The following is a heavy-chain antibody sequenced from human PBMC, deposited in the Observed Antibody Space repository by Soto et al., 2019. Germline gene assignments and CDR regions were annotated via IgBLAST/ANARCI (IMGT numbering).Heavy chain of an antibody. V-gene: IGHV3-74*01. CDR2: ITPAGTIT. Sequence: GGSLRLSCAASGFPFSHYWMHWVRQTPGKGLVWVSRITPAGTITNYADSVEGRFTISRDNAKNSLYLQMNSLRAEDTALYYCTRAAWFPYLSFYWGQGALVTVSS. CDR3: TRAAWFPYLSFY. D-gene: IGHD3-10*01. J-gene: IGHJ4*02. CDR1: GFPFSHYW.